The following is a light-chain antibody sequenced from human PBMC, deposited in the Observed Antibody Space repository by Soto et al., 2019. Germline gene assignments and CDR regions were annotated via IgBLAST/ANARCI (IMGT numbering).Light chain of an antibody. V-gene: IGKV3-15*01. CDR2: GAS. CDR3: QQYKKWPST. Sequence: MTQSLASLSVSAGDRATLTCRASQSISSYLAWYQQKPGQAPRLLIYGASTLASGIPARFSGSGSGTEFTLTISSLQPEDFAVYYCQQYKKWPSTFGQGTQLEIK. J-gene: IGKJ5*01. CDR1: QSISSY.